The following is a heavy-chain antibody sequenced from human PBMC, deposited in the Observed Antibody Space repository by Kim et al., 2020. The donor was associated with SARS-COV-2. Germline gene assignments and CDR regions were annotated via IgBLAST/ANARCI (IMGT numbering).Heavy chain of an antibody. D-gene: IGHD6-13*01. CDR2: FDPEDGET. V-gene: IGHV1-24*01. CDR3: ATAGAQQLPLYYYYYGMDV. Sequence: ASVKVSCKVSGYTLTELSMHWVRQAPGKGLEWMGGFDPEDGETIYAQKFQGRVTMTEDTSTDTAYMELSSLRSEDTAVYYCATAGAQQLPLYYYYYGMDVWGQGTTVTVSS. CDR1: GYTLTELS. J-gene: IGHJ6*02.